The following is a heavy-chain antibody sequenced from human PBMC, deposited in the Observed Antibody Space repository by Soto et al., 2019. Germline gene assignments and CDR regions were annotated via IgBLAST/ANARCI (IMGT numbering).Heavy chain of an antibody. CDR3: ARGRARVPTVRGLILQFSYFDP. J-gene: IGHJ5*02. Sequence: QVQLQESGPGLVKPSETLSLTCTVSGDSIRAHYWSWIRQAAGKGLEWIGRLHSSGSTDYNPSLKCRVTISADTSGNQSSLKRASLTAADTAVYYCARGRARVPTVRGLILQFSYFDPWGQGTLVTVSS. D-gene: IGHD3-10*01. CDR2: LHSSGST. CDR1: GDSIRAHY. V-gene: IGHV4-4*07.